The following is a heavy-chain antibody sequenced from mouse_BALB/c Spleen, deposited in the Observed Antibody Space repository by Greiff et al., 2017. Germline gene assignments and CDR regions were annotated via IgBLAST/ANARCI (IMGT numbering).Heavy chain of an antibody. J-gene: IGHJ3*01. CDR2: IDPSDSET. CDR1: GYSFTSYW. V-gene: IGHV1S126*01. Sequence: VQLQQSGPQLVRPGASVKISCKASGYSFTSYWMHWVKQRPGQGLEWIGMIDPSDSETRLNQKFKDKATLTVDKSSSTAYMQLSSPTSEDSAVYYCARGEVWFAYWGQGTLVTVSA. CDR3: ARGEVWFAY.